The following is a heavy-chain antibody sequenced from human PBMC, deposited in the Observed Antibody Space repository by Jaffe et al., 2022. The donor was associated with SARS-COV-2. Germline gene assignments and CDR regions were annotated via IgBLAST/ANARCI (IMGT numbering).Heavy chain of an antibody. J-gene: IGHJ2*01. CDR3: ARDPRYCSGGSCYSFYWYFDL. CDR2: ISSSSSYT. Sequence: QVQLVESGGGLVKPGGSLRLSCAASGFTFSDYYMSWIRQAPGKGLEWVSYISSSSSYTNYADSVKGRFTISRDNAKNSLYLQMNSLRAEDTAVYYCARDPRYCSGGSCYSFYWYFDLWGRGTLVTVSS. CDR1: GFTFSDYY. V-gene: IGHV3-11*06. D-gene: IGHD2-15*01.